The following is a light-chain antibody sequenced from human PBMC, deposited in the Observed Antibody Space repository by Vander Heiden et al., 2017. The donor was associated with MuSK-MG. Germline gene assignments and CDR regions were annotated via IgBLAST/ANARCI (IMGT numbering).Light chain of an antibody. J-gene: IGKJ4*01. V-gene: IGKV4-1*01. Sequence: DIVMTQSPDCLAVALGERATINCKSSQSVLYSSNSKNYLAWYQQKPRQPPKLLIYWASTRESGVPDRFSGSGSGTDFTLTISSLQAEDVAVYYCQQYYSAPHTFGGGTKVEI. CDR1: QSVLYSSNSKNY. CDR3: QQYYSAPHT. CDR2: WAS.